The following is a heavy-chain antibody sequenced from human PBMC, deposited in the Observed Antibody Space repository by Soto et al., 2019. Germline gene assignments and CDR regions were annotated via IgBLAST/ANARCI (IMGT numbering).Heavy chain of an antibody. CDR2: ISYDGSQK. Sequence: GGSLRLSCAASGFSFSSHAMHWVRQAPGKGLEWVAVISYDGSQKYYADSVKGRFTISRDNPKNTVYLQMNSLRPEDTALYYCEADGGDYWGQGTLVTVSS. D-gene: IGHD3-10*01. V-gene: IGHV3-30-3*01. CDR3: EADGGDY. CDR1: GFSFSSHA. J-gene: IGHJ4*02.